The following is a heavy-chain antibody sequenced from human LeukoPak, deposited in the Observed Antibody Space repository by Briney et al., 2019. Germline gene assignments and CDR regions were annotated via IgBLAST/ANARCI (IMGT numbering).Heavy chain of an antibody. Sequence: GGSLRLSCAASGFNFSSYAMHWVRQAPGKGLEWVALILYDGSNEYYADSVKGRFTISRDNSKNTVYLQMNSLRPEDTAVYYCAKRYPGENAFDIWGQGTVVTVSS. D-gene: IGHD7-27*01. J-gene: IGHJ3*02. CDR1: GFNFSSYA. CDR2: ILYDGSNE. CDR3: AKRYPGENAFDI. V-gene: IGHV3-30*18.